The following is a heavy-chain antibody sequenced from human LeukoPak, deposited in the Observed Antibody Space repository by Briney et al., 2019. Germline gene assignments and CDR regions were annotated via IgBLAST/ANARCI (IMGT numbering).Heavy chain of an antibody. CDR2: ISSSGSTI. D-gene: IGHD6-13*01. CDR3: AREPVYSSSWYTVYYYYYYYMDV. V-gene: IGHV3-48*03. Sequence: GGSLRLSCAASGFTFSSYEMNWVRQAPGKGLEWVSYISSSGSTIYYADSVKGRFTISRDNAKNSLYLQMNSLRAEDTAVYYCAREPVYSSSWYTVYYYYYYYMDVWGKGTTVTISS. CDR1: GFTFSSYE. J-gene: IGHJ6*03.